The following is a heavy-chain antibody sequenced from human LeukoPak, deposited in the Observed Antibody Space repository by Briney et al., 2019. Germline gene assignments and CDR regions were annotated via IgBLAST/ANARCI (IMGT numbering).Heavy chain of an antibody. CDR1: GFTSSNYG. V-gene: IGHV3-30*18. J-gene: IGHJ4*02. D-gene: IGHD4-23*01. CDR2: IPYDGSNT. CDR3: AKNTKPTLVTPDF. Sequence: GGSLRLSCAASGFTSSNYGMHWVRQAPGKGLEWVAVIPYDGSNTYYADSVKGRFTISRDNSKNTLYLQMNSLRSEDTAVYYCAKNTKPTLVTPDFWGQGTLVTVSS.